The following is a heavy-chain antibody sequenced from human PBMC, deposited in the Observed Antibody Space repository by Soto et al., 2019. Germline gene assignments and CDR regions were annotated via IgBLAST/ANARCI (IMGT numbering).Heavy chain of an antibody. CDR3: ARGQQLVLHYYGMDV. CDR2: INAGNGNT. CDR1: GYTFTSYA. V-gene: IGHV1-3*01. J-gene: IGHJ6*02. Sequence: GASVKVSCKAPGYTFTSYAMHWVRQAPGQRLEWMGWINAGNGNTKYSQKVQGWVTMTRDTSISTAYMELSRLRSDDTAVYYCARGQQLVLHYYGMDVWGQGTTVTVSS. D-gene: IGHD6-13*01.